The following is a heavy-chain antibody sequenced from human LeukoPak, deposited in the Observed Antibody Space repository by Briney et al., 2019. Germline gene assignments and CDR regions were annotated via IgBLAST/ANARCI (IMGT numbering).Heavy chain of an antibody. CDR2: IYPGDSDT. V-gene: IGHV5-51*01. J-gene: IGHJ5*02. CDR3: ARRGPYYYDRGRDNWFDP. Sequence: GESLKSSCKGSGYSFTSYWIGWVRQMPGKGQEWVGIIYPGDSDTRYSPSFQGQVTISADKSISTAYLQWSSLKASDTAMYYCARRGPYYYDRGRDNWFDPWGQGTLVTVSS. CDR1: GYSFTSYW. D-gene: IGHD3-22*01.